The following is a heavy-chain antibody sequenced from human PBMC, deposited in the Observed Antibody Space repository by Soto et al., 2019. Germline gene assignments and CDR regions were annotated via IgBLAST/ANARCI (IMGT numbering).Heavy chain of an antibody. CDR2: ISAYNGNT. CDR3: ARGAPYYTGYFQLLFPWVTNDMDV. D-gene: IGHD2-2*01. Sequence: GASVKVSCKASGYTFTIYGISWVRQAPGQGLEWMGWISAYNGNTNYAQKLQGRVTMTTDTSTSTAYMELRSLRSDDTAVYYCARGAPYYTGYFQLLFPWVTNDMDVWGQGTTVTVSS. J-gene: IGHJ6*02. V-gene: IGHV1-18*04. CDR1: GYTFTIYG.